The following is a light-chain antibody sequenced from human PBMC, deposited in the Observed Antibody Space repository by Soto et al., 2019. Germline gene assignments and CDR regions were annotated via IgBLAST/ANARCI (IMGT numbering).Light chain of an antibody. CDR2: AAS. V-gene: IGKV1-8*01. J-gene: IGKJ1*01. Sequence: AIRMTQSPSSFSASTLDRVTSACRASQGISSYLAWYQQKPGKAPKLLIYAASTLQSGVPSRFSGSGSGTDFTLTISCLQSEDFATYYCQQYYSYPWTFGQGTKVDIK. CDR3: QQYYSYPWT. CDR1: QGISSY.